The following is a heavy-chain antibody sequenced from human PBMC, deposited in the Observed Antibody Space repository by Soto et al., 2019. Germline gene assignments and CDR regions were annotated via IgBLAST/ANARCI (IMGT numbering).Heavy chain of an antibody. CDR1: GFMFSAYW. Sequence: EVQLVESGGRLVQPGGSLRLSCAASGFMFSAYWMSWVRQEPGKGLEWVATISGGASDKLYVDSVKGRFTISRDDSKNTLYLQMNSLSDEDTAVYYCVREDWHRFDSGGQGTLVTVSS. J-gene: IGHJ4*02. CDR2: ISGGASDK. CDR3: VREDWHRFDS. V-gene: IGHV3-7*01. D-gene: IGHD2-21*01.